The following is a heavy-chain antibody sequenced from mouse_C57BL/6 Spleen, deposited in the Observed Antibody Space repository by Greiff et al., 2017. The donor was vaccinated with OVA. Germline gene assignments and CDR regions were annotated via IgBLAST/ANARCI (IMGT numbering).Heavy chain of an antibody. V-gene: IGHV1-81*01. CDR3: ARQPPGSSPPCAY. Sequence: VQLQQSGAELARPGASVKLSCKASGYTFTSYGISWVKQRTGQGLEWIGEIYPRSGNTYYNEKFKGKATLTADKSSSTAYMELRSLTSEDSAVYFCARQPPGSSPPCAYWGQGTLVTVSA. CDR1: GYTFTSYG. CDR2: IYPRSGNT. J-gene: IGHJ3*01. D-gene: IGHD1-1*01.